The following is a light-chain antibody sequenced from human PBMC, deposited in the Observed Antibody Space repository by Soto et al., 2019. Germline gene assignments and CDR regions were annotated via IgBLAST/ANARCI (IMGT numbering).Light chain of an antibody. CDR2: DVA. CDR3: CSYAGGYTYL. CDR1: GNDVCAYNY. V-gene: IGLV2-11*01. J-gene: IGLJ1*01. Sequence: QSALTRPRSVSGSPGQSVTISCTGTGNDVCAYNYVSWYQQHPGRSPKLMIYDVARWLSGVPDRFSGSKSGNTASLTISGLQAEDEADYFCCSYAGGYTYLFGTGTKVTVL.